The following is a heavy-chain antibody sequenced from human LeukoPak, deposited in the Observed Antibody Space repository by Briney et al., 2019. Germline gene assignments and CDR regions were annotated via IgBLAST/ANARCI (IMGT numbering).Heavy chain of an antibody. D-gene: IGHD4-11*01. CDR2: IYYSGST. CDR3: ARVEVTVTTTAFDP. Sequence: SETLSLTCTVSGGSISSSSYYWGWIRQPPGKGLEWIGSIYYSGSTYYNPSLKSRLTISVDTSKNQFSLKLSSVTAADTAVYYCARVEVTVTTTAFDPWGQGTLVTVSS. V-gene: IGHV4-39*07. CDR1: GGSISSSSYY. J-gene: IGHJ5*02.